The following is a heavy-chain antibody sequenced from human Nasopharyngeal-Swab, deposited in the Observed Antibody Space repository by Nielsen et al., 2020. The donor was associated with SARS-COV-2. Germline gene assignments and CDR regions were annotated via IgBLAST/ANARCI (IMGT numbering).Heavy chain of an antibody. D-gene: IGHD2-21*01. Sequence: SETLSLTCTVSGDSISSTSYYWGWIRQPPGKGLEWIGSDYYTGSTYYNPSPKSRVSISVDTSKNQFSLKVSSVTAADTAVYYCARRRIANGDFDFWGQGTLVTVSS. J-gene: IGHJ4*02. V-gene: IGHV4-39*01. CDR2: DYYTGST. CDR3: ARRRIANGDFDF. CDR1: GDSISSTSYY.